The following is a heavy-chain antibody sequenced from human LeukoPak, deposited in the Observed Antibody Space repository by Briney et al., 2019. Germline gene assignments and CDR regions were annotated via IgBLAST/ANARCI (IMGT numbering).Heavy chain of an antibody. J-gene: IGHJ6*03. Sequence: PGGSLRLSCAASGFTFSSYGMHWVRQAPGKGLEWVAFIRYDGSNKYYADSVKGRFTISRDNSKNTLYLQMNSLRAEDTAVYYCAKGGDGYNSLYYYCYYRDVWGKGTTVTVSS. CDR3: AKGGDGYNSLYYYCYYRDV. V-gene: IGHV3-30*02. D-gene: IGHD5-24*01. CDR2: IRYDGSNK. CDR1: GFTFSSYG.